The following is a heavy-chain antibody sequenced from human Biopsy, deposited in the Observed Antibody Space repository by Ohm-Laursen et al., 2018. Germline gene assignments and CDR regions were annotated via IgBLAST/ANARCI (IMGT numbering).Heavy chain of an antibody. J-gene: IGHJ4*02. CDR1: GASIGSNDYY. Sequence: TLSLTCTVSGASIGSNDYYWTSIRQRPGKGLEWAGHISYSGSTYYNPSLKSRVTISVDTSKSQFSLTLTSVTAADTAVYYCVRLNRRGNIIFFDYWGRGTLVTVSS. CDR3: VRLNRRGNIIFFDY. CDR2: ISYSGST. D-gene: IGHD3/OR15-3a*01. V-gene: IGHV4-30-4*08.